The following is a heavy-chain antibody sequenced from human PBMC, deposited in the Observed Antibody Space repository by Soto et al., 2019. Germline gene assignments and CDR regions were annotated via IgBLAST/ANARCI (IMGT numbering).Heavy chain of an antibody. J-gene: IGHJ4*02. V-gene: IGHV3-23*01. CDR2: ISGSGGST. CDR1: ECTFGNYG. CDR3: AKDVVDTAMASDY. Sequence: LRDWYAAAECTFGNYGGSCVRQAPGKGLEWVSAISGSGGSTYYADSVKGRFTISRDNSKNTLYLQMNSLRAEDTAVYYCAKDVVDTAMASDYWGQGTLVTVSS. D-gene: IGHD5-18*01.